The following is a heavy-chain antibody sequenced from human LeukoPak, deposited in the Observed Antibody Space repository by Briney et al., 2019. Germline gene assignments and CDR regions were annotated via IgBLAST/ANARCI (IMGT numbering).Heavy chain of an antibody. CDR2: ISWNGDST. J-gene: IGHJ4*02. D-gene: IGHD1-1*01. CDR1: GFAIDDYG. V-gene: IGHV3-20*01. Sequence: GGSLRLSCIASGFAIDDYGMSWVRQAPGKGLEWVSGISWNGDSTDYAASVKGRFTISRDDAKYSLHLQMNGLRAEDTALYHCARLGGNWYAPGDYWGQGTLVTVSS. CDR3: ARLGGNWYAPGDY.